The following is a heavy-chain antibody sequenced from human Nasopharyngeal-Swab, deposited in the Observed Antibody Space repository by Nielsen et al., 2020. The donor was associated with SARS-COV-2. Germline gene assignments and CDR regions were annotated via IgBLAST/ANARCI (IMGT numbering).Heavy chain of an antibody. CDR3: ARDASTGSSWYPKYYYYGMDV. CDR2: INHSGST. Sequence: SETLSLTCAVYGGSFSGYYWSWIRQPPGKGLEWIGEINHSGSTNYNSSLKSRVTISVDTSKNQFSLKLSSVTAADTAVYYCARDASTGSSWYPKYYYYGMDVWGQGTTVTVSS. CDR1: GGSFSGYY. J-gene: IGHJ6*02. D-gene: IGHD6-13*01. V-gene: IGHV4-34*01.